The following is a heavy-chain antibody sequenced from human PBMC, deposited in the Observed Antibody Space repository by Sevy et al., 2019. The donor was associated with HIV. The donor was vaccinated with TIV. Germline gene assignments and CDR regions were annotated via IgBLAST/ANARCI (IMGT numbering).Heavy chain of an antibody. CDR3: ARPPVQVYSSWYEDDAFDI. D-gene: IGHD6-13*01. CDR2: ISSSSSYI. V-gene: IGHV3-21*01. CDR1: GFTFSSYS. Sequence: GGSLRLSCAASGFTFSSYSMNWVRQAPGKGLEWVSSISSSSSYIYYADSVKGRFTISRDNAKNSLYLQMNSLRAEDTAVYYCARPPVQVYSSWYEDDAFDIWGQGTMVTVSS. J-gene: IGHJ3*02.